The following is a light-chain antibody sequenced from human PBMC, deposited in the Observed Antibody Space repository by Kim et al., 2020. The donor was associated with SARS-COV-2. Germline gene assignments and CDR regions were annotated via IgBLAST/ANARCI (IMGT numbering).Light chain of an antibody. CDR2: EVN. CDR1: RSDVGAFNY. V-gene: IGLV2-14*01. Sequence: QSALTQPASVSGSPGQSITIPCTGTRSDVGAFNYVSWYQHHPGKAPTLMIYEVNKRPSGVSDRFSGSTSGNTASLTISELQTEDEADYYCSSYTSRSTWVFGGGTKVTVL. J-gene: IGLJ3*02. CDR3: SSYTSRSTWV.